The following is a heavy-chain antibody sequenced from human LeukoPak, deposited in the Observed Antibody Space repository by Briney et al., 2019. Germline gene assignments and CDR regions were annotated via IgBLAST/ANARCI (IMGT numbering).Heavy chain of an antibody. Sequence: KPSETLSLTCTVSGGSISSYYWSWIRQPQGKGLEWIGYIYYSGSTNYNPSLKSRVTISVDTSKNQFSLKLSSVTAADTAVYYCARVVIVPLGYYMDVWGKGTTVTVSS. CDR2: IYYSGST. V-gene: IGHV4-59*01. CDR1: GGSISSYY. D-gene: IGHD2-15*01. J-gene: IGHJ6*03. CDR3: ARVVIVPLGYYMDV.